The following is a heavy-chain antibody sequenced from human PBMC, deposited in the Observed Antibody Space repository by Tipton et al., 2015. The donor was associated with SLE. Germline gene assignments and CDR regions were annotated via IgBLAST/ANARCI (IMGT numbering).Heavy chain of an antibody. CDR2: IYYDGTA. Sequence: TLSLTCFVSGASVRSTSYHWGWIRQPPGKGLGWIGNIYYDGTAYSTPSLESRVSISVDTSKNQVSRRLASVTAADTAVYYCATVRLQRDGWYPWDFWGQGTLVTV. J-gene: IGHJ4*02. CDR1: GASVRSTSYH. D-gene: IGHD6-19*01. CDR3: ATVRLQRDGWYPWDF. V-gene: IGHV4-39*07.